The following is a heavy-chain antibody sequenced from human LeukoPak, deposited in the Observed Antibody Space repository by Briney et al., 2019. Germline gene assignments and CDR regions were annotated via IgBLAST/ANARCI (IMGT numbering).Heavy chain of an antibody. D-gene: IGHD1-26*01. CDR1: GFTFSDSA. CDR2: IRSKPQSYAT. Sequence: PGGSLRLSCAASGFTFSDSAIHWVRQASGKGLEWVGRIRSKPQSYATAYDESLKGRFTISRDDSKNTAYLQMSSLRAEDTAVYFCAKQVVGATSKNAFDMWGQGTMVIVSS. CDR3: AKQVVGATSKNAFDM. J-gene: IGHJ3*02. V-gene: IGHV3-73*01.